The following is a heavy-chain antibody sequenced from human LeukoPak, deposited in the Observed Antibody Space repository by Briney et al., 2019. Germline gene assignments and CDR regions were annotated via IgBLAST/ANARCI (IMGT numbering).Heavy chain of an antibody. D-gene: IGHD6-13*01. J-gene: IGHJ4*02. Sequence: GGSLRLSCAASGFTFSSYAMSWVRQAPGKGLEWVSAIRDSGSSTHYADSVKGRFTISRDNSKNTLYLQMNSLRAEDTAVYYCARVRYSSSWYLDYWGQGTLVTVSS. CDR2: IRDSGSST. CDR1: GFTFSSYA. V-gene: IGHV3-23*01. CDR3: ARVRYSSSWYLDY.